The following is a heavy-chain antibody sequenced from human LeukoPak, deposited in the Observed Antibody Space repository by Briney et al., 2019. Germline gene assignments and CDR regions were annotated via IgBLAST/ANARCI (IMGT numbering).Heavy chain of an antibody. CDR2: IYPGDSDT. Sequence: GESLKISCRGSGYSFTNYWIGWVRQMPGKGLEWMGIIYPGDSDTRYSPSFQGQVTISADKSISTAYLQWSSLKASDTAMYYCARRGPLTGDAFDIWGQGTMVTVSS. CDR3: ARRGPLTGDAFDI. J-gene: IGHJ3*02. D-gene: IGHD1-14*01. CDR1: GYSFTNYW. V-gene: IGHV5-51*01.